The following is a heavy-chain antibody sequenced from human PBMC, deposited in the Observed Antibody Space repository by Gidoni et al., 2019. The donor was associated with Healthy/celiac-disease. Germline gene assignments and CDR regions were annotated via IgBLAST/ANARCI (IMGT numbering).Heavy chain of an antibody. D-gene: IGHD4-17*01. Sequence: QVQLVQSGAEVKKPGASVKVSCKASGYTFTSYYMPWVRQAPGPGLEWTVIINPSGGSTSYAQKFQGRVTMTRDTSTSTVYMELSSLRSEDTAVYYCARLLTVTQYDAFDIWGQGTMVTVSS. CDR1: GYTFTSYY. J-gene: IGHJ3*02. V-gene: IGHV1-46*01. CDR3: ARLLTVTQYDAFDI. CDR2: INPSGGST.